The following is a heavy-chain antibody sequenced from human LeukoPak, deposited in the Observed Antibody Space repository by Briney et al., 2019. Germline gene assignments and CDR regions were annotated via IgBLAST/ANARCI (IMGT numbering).Heavy chain of an antibody. Sequence: PGGSLTLSCAASGFSFSNYWMSWVRQAPGKGLEWVANIKQDGSEKYYVDSVKGRFTISRDNAKNSLYLQMNSLRAEDTALYYCARAGDYYTTWYHWGQGTLVTVS. J-gene: IGHJ5*02. CDR3: ARAGDYYTTWYH. D-gene: IGHD3-3*01. CDR1: GFSFSNYW. V-gene: IGHV3-7*01. CDR2: IKQDGSEK.